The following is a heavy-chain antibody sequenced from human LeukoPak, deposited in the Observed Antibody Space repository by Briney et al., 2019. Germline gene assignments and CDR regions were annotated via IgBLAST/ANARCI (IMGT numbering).Heavy chain of an antibody. CDR2: ISGSGGST. J-gene: IGHJ4*02. Sequence: GGSLRLSCAASGFTFSSYAMSWVRQAPGKGLEWVSAISGSGGSTYYADSVKGRFTISRDNSKNSLYLQMNSLRAEDTAVYYCAKRRGSGSLAFDYWGQGTLVTVSS. CDR1: GFTFSSYA. CDR3: AKRRGSGSLAFDY. D-gene: IGHD3-10*01. V-gene: IGHV3-23*01.